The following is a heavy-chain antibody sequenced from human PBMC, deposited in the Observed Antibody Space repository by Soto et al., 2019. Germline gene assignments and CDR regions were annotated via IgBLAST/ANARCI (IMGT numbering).Heavy chain of an antibody. CDR2: INHSGST. CDR1: GGAFRGYY. Sequence: LETPSLPCAFFGGAFRGYYWGWVRQPPGEGVGGIGGINHSGSTNYNPSLKSRVTISVDTSKNQFSLKLSSVTAADTAVYYCARAVSGGSPLARDPTTYYYYYYMDVWGKGTTVTVSS. CDR3: ARAVSGGSPLARDPTTYYYYYYMDV. V-gene: IGHV4-34*01. D-gene: IGHD6-6*01. J-gene: IGHJ6*03.